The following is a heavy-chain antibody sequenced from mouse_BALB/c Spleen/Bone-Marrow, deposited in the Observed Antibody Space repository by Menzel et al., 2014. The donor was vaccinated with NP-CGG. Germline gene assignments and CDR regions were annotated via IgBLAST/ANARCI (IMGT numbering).Heavy chain of an antibody. Sequence: VQLQQSGTELIKPGASVKLSCKASGYTFTNYDINWVRQRPEQGIEWIGWIFPGDGSPKYNEKFKDKATLTVDKSSSTAYMQLSSLTSEDSAVYYCARSDGNYEDYFDYWGQGTTLTVSS. CDR3: ARSDGNYEDYFDY. D-gene: IGHD2-1*01. V-gene: IGHV1-85*01. J-gene: IGHJ2*01. CDR1: GYTFTNYD. CDR2: IFPGDGSP.